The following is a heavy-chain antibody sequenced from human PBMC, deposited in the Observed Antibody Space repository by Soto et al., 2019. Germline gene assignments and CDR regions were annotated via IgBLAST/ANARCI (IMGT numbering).Heavy chain of an antibody. V-gene: IGHV4-59*01. D-gene: IGHD2-15*01. CDR1: GGSISSYY. CDR3: ARSYRRYCSGGSCYSYSYYDMDF. Sequence: QVQLQESGPGLVKPSETLSLTCTVSGGSISSYYWSWIRQPPGKGLEWIGYIYYSGSTNSNPSLKSRVTISVDTSKNQFSLKLSAVTAAYTAVYYCARSYRRYCSGGSCYSYSYYDMDFWGKATTVTVSS. CDR2: IYYSGST. J-gene: IGHJ6*03.